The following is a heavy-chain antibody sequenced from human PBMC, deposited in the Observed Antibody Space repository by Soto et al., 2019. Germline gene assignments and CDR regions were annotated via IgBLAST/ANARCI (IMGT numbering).Heavy chain of an antibody. CDR1: GGSISSYY. Sequence: SETLSLTCTVSGGSISSYYWSWIRQPPGKGLEWIGYIYYSGSTNYNPSLKSRVTISVDTSKNQFSLKLSSVTAADTAVYYCARDMVRGVIKYFDYWGQGTLVTSPQ. V-gene: IGHV4-59*01. D-gene: IGHD3-10*01. J-gene: IGHJ4*02. CDR2: IYYSGST. CDR3: ARDMVRGVIKYFDY.